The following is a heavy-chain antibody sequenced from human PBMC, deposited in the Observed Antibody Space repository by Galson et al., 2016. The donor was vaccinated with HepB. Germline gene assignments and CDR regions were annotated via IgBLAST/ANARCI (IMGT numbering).Heavy chain of an antibody. V-gene: IGHV4-4*02. D-gene: IGHD4-11*01. CDR2: IYHSGST. J-gene: IGHJ4*01. Sequence: SLRLSCAASGFTFSSYWMCWVRQPPGKGLEWIGEIYHSGSTNYNPSLESRVTISVDKSKNQFSLKLSSVTAADTAGYYCVRQKAVTGHFDYWGHGTLVTVSS. CDR3: VRQKAVTGHFDY. CDR1: GFTFSSYW.